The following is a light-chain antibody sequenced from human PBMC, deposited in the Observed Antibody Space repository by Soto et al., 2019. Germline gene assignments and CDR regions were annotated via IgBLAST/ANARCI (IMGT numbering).Light chain of an antibody. CDR1: QGISSY. V-gene: IGKV1-9*01. CDR2: AAS. Sequence: DIQLTQSPSFLSASVGDRVTITCRASQGISSYLAWYHQKPGKAPKLLIYAASTLQSGVPSRFSGSGSGTEFTLTISSLQPEDFATYYCQQFNNYPRTFGQGTNVDIK. J-gene: IGKJ1*01. CDR3: QQFNNYPRT.